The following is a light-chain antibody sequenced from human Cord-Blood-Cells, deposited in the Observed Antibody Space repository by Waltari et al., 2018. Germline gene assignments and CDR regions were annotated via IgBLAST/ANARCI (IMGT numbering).Light chain of an antibody. CDR2: GKN. CDR3: NSRDSSGNHV. J-gene: IGLJ1*01. CDR1: SPRSYY. V-gene: IGLV3-19*01. Sequence: SSELTQDPAVSVALGQTVRLTCQGDSPRSYYASWYQQKPGQAPVLVIYGKNNRTSGIPDRFSGSSSGNTASLTITGAQAEDEADYYCNSRDSSGNHVFGTGTKVTVL.